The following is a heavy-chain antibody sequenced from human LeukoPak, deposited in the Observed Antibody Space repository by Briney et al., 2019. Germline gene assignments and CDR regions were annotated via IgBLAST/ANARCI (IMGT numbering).Heavy chain of an antibody. Sequence: GGSLRLSCTASGFSFRDYSFNWVRQSPGKGPEWVASITISGPFMYHSDSLRGRFTISRDNAKNSLYLQMNSLRPEDTAIYYCVRDGVFGRYFYHYMDVWGKGTTVTVSS. V-gene: IGHV3-21*01. CDR3: VRDGVFGRYFYHYMDV. D-gene: IGHD2-15*01. J-gene: IGHJ6*03. CDR1: GFSFRDYS. CDR2: ITISGPFM.